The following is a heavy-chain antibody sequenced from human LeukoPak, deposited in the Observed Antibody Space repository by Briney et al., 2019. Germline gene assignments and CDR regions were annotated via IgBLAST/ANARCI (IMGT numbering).Heavy chain of an antibody. D-gene: IGHD1-26*01. CDR1: GGSICSGGYY. Sequence: SQTLSLTCTVSGGSICSGGYYWSWLRQHPGKGLEWTGYIYYSGSTNYNPSLKSRVTISVDTSKNQFSLKLSSVTAADTAVYYCARFIGSGRYLYYYYGMDVWGQGTTVTVSS. CDR2: IYYSGST. V-gene: IGHV4-31*03. J-gene: IGHJ6*02. CDR3: ARFIGSGRYLYYYYGMDV.